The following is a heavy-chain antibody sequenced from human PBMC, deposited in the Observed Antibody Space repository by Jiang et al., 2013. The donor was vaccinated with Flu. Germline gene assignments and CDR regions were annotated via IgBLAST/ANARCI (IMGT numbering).Heavy chain of an antibody. J-gene: IGHJ4*02. CDR3: YDQWPDSDY. V-gene: IGHV3-15*01. CDR2: IKSKTDGGTT. D-gene: IGHD6-19*01. CDR1: GFTFSNAW. Sequence: VRLSCEASGFTFSNAWMNWVRQAPGKGLEWLGRIKSKTDGGTTDYAASVEGRFTISRDDSKNTLYLQMNSLKTEDTAVYYCYDQWPDSDYWGQGTLVTVSS.